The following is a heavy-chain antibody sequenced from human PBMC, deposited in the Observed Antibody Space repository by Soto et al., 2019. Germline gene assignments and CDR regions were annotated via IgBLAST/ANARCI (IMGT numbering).Heavy chain of an antibody. D-gene: IGHD2-2*01. CDR2: ISYDGSNK. V-gene: IGHV3-30-3*01. Sequence: GGSLRLSCAASGFTFSSYAMHWVRQAPGKGLEWVAVISYDGSNKYYADSVKGRFTISRDNSKNTLYLQMNSLRAEDTAVYYCARDPAEYQLGDKEYYYYYYGMDVWGQGTTVTVSS. CDR1: GFTFSSYA. CDR3: ARDPAEYQLGDKEYYYYYYGMDV. J-gene: IGHJ6*02.